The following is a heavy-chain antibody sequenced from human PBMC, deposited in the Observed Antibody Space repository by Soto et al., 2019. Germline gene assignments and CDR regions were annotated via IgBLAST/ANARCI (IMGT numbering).Heavy chain of an antibody. V-gene: IGHV1-8*01. CDR2: MNPNSGNT. CDR1: GYTFTSYD. D-gene: IGHD6-19*01. J-gene: IGHJ6*02. CDR3: ARRYSSGWYKYYYYFYGMDV. Sequence: ASVKVSCKASGYTFTSYDINWVRQATGQGLEWMGWMNPNSGNTGYAQKFQGRVTMTRNTSISTAYMELRSLRTTDTAVYYCARRYSSGWYKYYYYFYGMDVWGQGTTVTVSS.